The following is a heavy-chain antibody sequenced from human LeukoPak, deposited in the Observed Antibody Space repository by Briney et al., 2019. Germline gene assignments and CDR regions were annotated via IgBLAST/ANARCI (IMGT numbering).Heavy chain of an antibody. D-gene: IGHD3-10*01. CDR2: IRAYNGNT. CDR3: AKESLYYYGSGSYYTN. CDR1: GYTFTSYG. J-gene: IGHJ4*02. V-gene: IGHV1-18*01. Sequence: ASVTVTCKASGYTFTSYGNSWVRRAPGQGLEWMGLIRAYNGNTNYAQKLQGRVTMTTDTSTSTAYMELRGLRSDDTAVYYCAKESLYYYGSGSYYTNWGQGTLVTVSS.